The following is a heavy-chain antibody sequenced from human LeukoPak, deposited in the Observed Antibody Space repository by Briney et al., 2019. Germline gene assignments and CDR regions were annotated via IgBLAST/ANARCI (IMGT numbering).Heavy chain of an antibody. CDR3: ARENDYSKGPSFDP. CDR1: GYTFTSYG. Sequence: ASVKVSCKASGYTFTSYGTSWVRQAPGQGLEWMGWISAYNGNTNYAQKLQGRVTMTTDTSTSTAYMELRSLRSDDTAVYYCARENDYSKGPSFDPWGQGTLVTVSS. J-gene: IGHJ5*02. CDR2: ISAYNGNT. D-gene: IGHD4-11*01. V-gene: IGHV1-18*01.